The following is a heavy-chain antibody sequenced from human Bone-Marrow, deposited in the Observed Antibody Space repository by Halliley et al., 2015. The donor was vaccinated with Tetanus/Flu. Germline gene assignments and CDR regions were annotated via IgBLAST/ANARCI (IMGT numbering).Heavy chain of an antibody. CDR2: IYNSDT. V-gene: IGHV4-31*02. D-gene: IGHD3-22*01. J-gene: IGHJ4*02. CDR3: ARDKDYDTSGYYFFDH. Sequence: WIGYIYNSDTYYNPSLKSRVPISLDTSKNQFSLKLTSVSAADTAVYYCARDKDYDTSGYYFFDHWGQGTLVTVSS.